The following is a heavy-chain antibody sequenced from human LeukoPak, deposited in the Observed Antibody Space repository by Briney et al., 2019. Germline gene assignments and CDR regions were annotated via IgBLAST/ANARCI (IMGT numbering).Heavy chain of an antibody. D-gene: IGHD3-22*01. CDR1: GFTFSSYA. V-gene: IGHV3-23*01. CDR2: ISGSGGST. J-gene: IGHJ3*02. CDR3: AREIYYDSRGCYSHGLDI. Sequence: PGGSLRLSCAASGFTFSSYAMSWVRQAPGKGLEWVSAISGSGGSTYYADSVKGRFTISRDNSKNTLYLQMNSLRAEDTAVYYCAREIYYDSRGCYSHGLDIWGQGTMVTVSS.